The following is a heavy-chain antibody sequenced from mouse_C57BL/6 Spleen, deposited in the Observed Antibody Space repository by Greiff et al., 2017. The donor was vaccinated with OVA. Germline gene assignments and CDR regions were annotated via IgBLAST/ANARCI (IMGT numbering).Heavy chain of an antibody. CDR2: IDPENGDT. D-gene: IGHD1-1*01. CDR1: GFNIKDDY. Sequence: EVKLVESGAELVRPGASVKLSCTASGFNIKDDYMHWVKQRPEQGLEWIGWIDPENGDTEYASKFQGKATITADTSSNTAYLQLSSLTSEDTAVYYCTTNYEGFAYWGQGTLVTVSA. V-gene: IGHV14-4*01. J-gene: IGHJ3*01. CDR3: TTNYEGFAY.